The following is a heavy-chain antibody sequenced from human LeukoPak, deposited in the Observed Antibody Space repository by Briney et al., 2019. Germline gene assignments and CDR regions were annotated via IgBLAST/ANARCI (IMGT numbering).Heavy chain of an antibody. Sequence: GESLKISCRGSGYGFATYWIGWVRQMPGKGLEWMGIIYPGDSNTRYSPSFQGQVTISADKSISTAYLQLYSLKASDTAIYYCARPLSLAHDAFDIWGQGTMVTVSS. V-gene: IGHV5-51*01. CDR3: ARPLSLAHDAFDI. J-gene: IGHJ3*02. CDR1: GYGFATYW. CDR2: IYPGDSNT.